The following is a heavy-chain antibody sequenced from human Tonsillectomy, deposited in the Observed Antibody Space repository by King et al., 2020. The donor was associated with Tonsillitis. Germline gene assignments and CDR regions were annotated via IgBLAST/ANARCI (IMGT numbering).Heavy chain of an antibody. CDR1: GFIFSDAW. Sequence: VQLVESGGGLVKPGGSLRLSCAASGFIFSDAWMSWVRQAPGKGLEWVGRIKSKTDGGTVDYAASVKGRFTISSDVSKKTLYLQMNSLKTEDTAVYYCNGCFGNTLECWSDPWGQGTLVTVSS. V-gene: IGHV3-15*01. J-gene: IGHJ5*02. CDR3: NGCFGNTLECWSDP. CDR2: IKSKTDGGTV. D-gene: IGHD1/OR15-1a*01.